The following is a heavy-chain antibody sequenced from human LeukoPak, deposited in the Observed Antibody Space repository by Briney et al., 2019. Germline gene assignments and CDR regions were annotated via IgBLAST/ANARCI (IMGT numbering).Heavy chain of an antibody. CDR1: GASFTDYY. V-gene: IGHV4-59*01. D-gene: IGHD7-27*01. Sequence: SETLSLTCTVSGASFTDYYWSWIRQSPGKGLEWISYIHHSGNSDYNPSLRSRVTTSLDTSKNQFSLNLISVTAADTAVYYCTRGHWGLQSWSRGTLVTVSS. J-gene: IGHJ5*02. CDR2: IHHSGNS. CDR3: TRGHWGLQS.